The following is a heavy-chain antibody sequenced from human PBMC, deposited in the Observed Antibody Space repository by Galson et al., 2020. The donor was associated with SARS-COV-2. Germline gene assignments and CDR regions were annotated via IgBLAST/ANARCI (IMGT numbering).Heavy chain of an antibody. V-gene: IGHV4-59*01. Sequence: SETLSLTCTVSGGSISSYYWSWIRQPPGKGLEWIGYIYYSGSTNHNPSLKSRVTISVDTSKNQFSLKLSSVTAADTAVYYCARARYSGTSWYYYMDVWGKGTTVTVSS. CDR2: IYYSGST. CDR1: GGSISSYY. CDR3: ARARYSGTSWYYYMDV. J-gene: IGHJ6*03. D-gene: IGHD1-26*01.